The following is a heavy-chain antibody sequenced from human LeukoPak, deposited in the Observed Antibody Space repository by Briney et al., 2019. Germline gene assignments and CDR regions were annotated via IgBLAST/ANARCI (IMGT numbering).Heavy chain of an antibody. CDR1: VGSFSSYY. J-gene: IGHJ4*02. CDR2: IHYSGSI. D-gene: IGHD6-19*01. CDR3: ARVPYRSGWYSDH. V-gene: IGHV4-59*01. Sequence: PSETLSLTCTVSVGSFSSYYWSWLRQPPGKGLEWIGFIHYSGSINYNPSLKSRVTISADTSKNQFSVKLSAVTAADTAVYFCARVPYRSGWYSDHWGQGTLVTVSS.